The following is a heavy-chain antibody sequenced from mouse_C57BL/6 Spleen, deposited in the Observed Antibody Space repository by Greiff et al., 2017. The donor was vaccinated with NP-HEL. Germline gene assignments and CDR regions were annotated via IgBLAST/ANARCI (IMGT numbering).Heavy chain of an antibody. CDR2: ISDGGSYT. Sequence: EVNLVESGGGLVKPGGSLKLSCAASGFTFSSYAMSWVRQTPEKRLEWVATISDGGSYTYYPDNVKGRFTISRDNAKNNLYLQMSHLKSEDTAMYYCARDRDYGSSPSGYWGQGTSVTVSS. D-gene: IGHD1-1*01. J-gene: IGHJ4*01. CDR1: GFTFSSYA. V-gene: IGHV5-4*01. CDR3: ARDRDYGSSPSGY.